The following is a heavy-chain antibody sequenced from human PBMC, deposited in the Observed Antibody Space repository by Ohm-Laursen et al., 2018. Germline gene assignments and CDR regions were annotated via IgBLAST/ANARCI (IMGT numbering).Heavy chain of an antibody. V-gene: IGHV3-23*01. CDR3: AKARMVLWFGDKTFGD. Sequence: GSLRLSCAASGFTFSSYSMNWVRQAPGKGLEWVSAISGSGGSTYYADSVKGRFTISRDNSKNTLYLQMNSLRAEDTAVYYCAKARMVLWFGDKTFGDWGRGTLVTVSS. CDR1: GFTFSSYS. D-gene: IGHD3-10*01. J-gene: IGHJ2*01. CDR2: ISGSGGST.